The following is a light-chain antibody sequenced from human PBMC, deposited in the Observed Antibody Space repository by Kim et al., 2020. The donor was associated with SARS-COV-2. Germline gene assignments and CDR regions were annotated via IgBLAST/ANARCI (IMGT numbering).Light chain of an antibody. V-gene: IGKV1-5*03. CDR2: ETS. Sequence: DIQMTQSPSSLSAPVGDRVTITCRASESISRLLAWYQQKPGEAPNLLVYETSFFESGVPARFSASGSGTEFSLTISSLQPEDSGTYFCQQYKNYPLTFGGGTKVDIK. J-gene: IGKJ4*01. CDR1: ESISRL. CDR3: QQYKNYPLT.